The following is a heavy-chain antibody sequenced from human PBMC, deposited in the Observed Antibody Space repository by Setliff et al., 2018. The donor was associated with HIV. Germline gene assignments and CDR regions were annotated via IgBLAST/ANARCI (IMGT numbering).Heavy chain of an antibody. V-gene: IGHV3-48*04. CDR3: AKSPNRYSPLDWFDP. J-gene: IGHJ5*02. D-gene: IGHD5-18*01. Sequence: GGSLRLSCAASGFAFSKYWMNWVRQAPGKGLEWVAYISSSSSTISYADSVKGRFTISRDNAKNSLYLQMNSLRSEDTALYYCAKSPNRYSPLDWFDPWGQGTLVTVSS. CDR2: ISSSSSTI. CDR1: GFAFSKYW.